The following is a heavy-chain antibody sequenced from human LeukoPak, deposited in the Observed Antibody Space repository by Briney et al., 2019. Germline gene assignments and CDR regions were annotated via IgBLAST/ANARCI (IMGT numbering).Heavy chain of an antibody. CDR3: ARDSPRVGGTFLYYFDY. CDR2: IWYDGGNK. V-gene: IGHV3-33*01. CDR1: GFTFSSYG. J-gene: IGHJ4*02. Sequence: GGSLRLSCAASGFTFSSYGMHWVRQAPGKGLEWVTAIWYDGGNKYYADSVKGRFTISRDNSKNTLYLQMSSLRAEDTAVYYCARDSPRVGGTFLYYFDYWGQGTLVTVSS. D-gene: IGHD4-23*01.